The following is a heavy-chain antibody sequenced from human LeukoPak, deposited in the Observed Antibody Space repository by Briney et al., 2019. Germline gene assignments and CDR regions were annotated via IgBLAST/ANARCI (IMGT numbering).Heavy chain of an antibody. CDR2: ISYDGSNK. V-gene: IGHV3-30-3*01. CDR3: ASGDVLRFLEWLPYFDY. Sequence: GRSLRLSCAASGFTFSSYAMHWVRQAPGKGLEWVAVISYDGSNKYYADSVKGRFTISRDNSKNTLYLQMNSLRAEDTAVYYCASGDVLRFLEWLPYFDYWGQGTLVTVSS. CDR1: GFTFSSYA. J-gene: IGHJ4*02. D-gene: IGHD3-3*01.